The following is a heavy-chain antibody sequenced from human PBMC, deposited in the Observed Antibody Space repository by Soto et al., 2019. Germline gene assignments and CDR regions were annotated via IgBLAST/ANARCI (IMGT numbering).Heavy chain of an antibody. CDR3: ATEVPGTGGFDY. CDR2: ISPSGETV. D-gene: IGHD7-27*01. V-gene: IGHV1-46*02. CDR1: GFTLNTYY. Sequence: QVQLVQSGAEVRDPGASVKVSCKASGFTLNTYYIHWVRQAPGQGLEWMGLISPSGETVSYAQKFQGRVTVTRDASITTVHMELTSLTSEDPAIYYCATEVPGTGGFDYGGQGTLVTVSS. J-gene: IGHJ4*02.